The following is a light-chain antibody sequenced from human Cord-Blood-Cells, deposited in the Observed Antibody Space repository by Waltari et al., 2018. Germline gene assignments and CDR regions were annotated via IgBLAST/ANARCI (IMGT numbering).Light chain of an antibody. CDR3: QQRSNWPYT. CDR2: DAS. Sequence: EIVLTQSPATLSLSPGERATLSCRASQSVSSYLAWYQQKPGQAPSLLIYDASNRATGIPARFSGSGSGTDFTLTISSLGPEDFAVYYCQQRSNWPYTFGQGTKLEIK. V-gene: IGKV3-11*01. J-gene: IGKJ2*01. CDR1: QSVSSY.